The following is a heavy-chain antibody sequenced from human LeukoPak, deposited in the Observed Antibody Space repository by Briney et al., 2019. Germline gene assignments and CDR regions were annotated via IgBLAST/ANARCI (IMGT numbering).Heavy chain of an antibody. V-gene: IGHV1-18*01. CDR2: ISAYNGNT. CDR1: GYTLTSYG. J-gene: IGHJ4*02. D-gene: IGHD5-18*01. Sequence: GASVKVSCKASGYTLTSYGISWVRQAPGQGLEWMGWISAYNGNTNYAQKFQGRVTMTRDTSISTTYMEVSRLRSDDTAVYYCARGYSYVDYWGQGTLVTVSS. CDR3: ARGYSYVDY.